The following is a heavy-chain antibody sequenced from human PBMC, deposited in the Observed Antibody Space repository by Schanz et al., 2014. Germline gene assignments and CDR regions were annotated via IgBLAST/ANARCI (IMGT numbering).Heavy chain of an antibody. Sequence: QVQLVQSGAEVKKPGSSVKVSCQAFGGTFSTYTISWVRQAPGQGLEWMGWITAYNGDTNYALKLQGRVTMTTDTSTGTAYMELRSLRSDDTALYYCARAKRFGDMDVWGQGTTVTVSS. CDR2: ITAYNGDT. D-gene: IGHD3-10*01. J-gene: IGHJ6*02. CDR3: ARAKRFGDMDV. V-gene: IGHV1-18*01. CDR1: GGTFSTYT.